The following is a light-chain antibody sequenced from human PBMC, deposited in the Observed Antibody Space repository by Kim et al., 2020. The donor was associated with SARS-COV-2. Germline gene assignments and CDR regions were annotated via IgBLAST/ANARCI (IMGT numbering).Light chain of an antibody. J-gene: IGLJ2*01. CDR2: DVT. CDR1: SNDVGDYKF. CDR3: SSYTTSTTWL. Sequence: QSALTQPASVSGSPGQSITISCTGTSNDVGDYKFVSWYQQHPGKAPKLIIYDVTNRPSGVSNRFSGSKSGNTASLTISGLQAEDEADYYCSSYTTSTTWLFGGGTKVTVL. V-gene: IGLV2-14*03.